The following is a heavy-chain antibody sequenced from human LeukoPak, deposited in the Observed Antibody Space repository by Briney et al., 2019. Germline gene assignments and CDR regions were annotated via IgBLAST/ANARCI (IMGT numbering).Heavy chain of an antibody. CDR3: ARVRNVNSVAGTVDY. CDR1: GFSVSNY. Sequence: GGSLRLSCEASGFSVSNYMSWVRQAPGKGLEWVSVIYSNGNTYYADFVKGRFTISRDNSKNTLYLQMNSLRAEDTAVYYCARVRNVNSVAGTVDYWGQGTLVTVSS. J-gene: IGHJ4*02. CDR2: IYSNGNT. D-gene: IGHD6-19*01. V-gene: IGHV3-53*01.